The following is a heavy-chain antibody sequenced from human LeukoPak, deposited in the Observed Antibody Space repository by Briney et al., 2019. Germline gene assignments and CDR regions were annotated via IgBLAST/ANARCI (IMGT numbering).Heavy chain of an antibody. CDR2: IYYSGST. Sequence: SETLSLTCTVSGGSISSYYWSWIRQPPGKGLEWIGYIYYSGSTNYNPSLKSRVTISVDTSKNQFSLKLSSVTAADTAVYYCARGVRRSVVPAAIGDYYYGMDVWGQGTTVTVSS. CDR3: ARGVRRSVVPAAIGDYYYGMDV. D-gene: IGHD2-2*01. V-gene: IGHV4-59*01. CDR1: GGSISSYY. J-gene: IGHJ6*02.